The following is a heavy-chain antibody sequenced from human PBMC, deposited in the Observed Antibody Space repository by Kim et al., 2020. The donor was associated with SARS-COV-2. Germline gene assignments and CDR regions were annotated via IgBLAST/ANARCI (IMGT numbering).Heavy chain of an antibody. Sequence: THSNPSIKGRVTISVDTSKKQYSLGLSSGTAADEAVYYCARHLRNWYFDLWGRGTLVTVSS. J-gene: IGHJ2*01. V-gene: IGHV4-39*01. CDR2: T. CDR3: ARHLRNWYFDL.